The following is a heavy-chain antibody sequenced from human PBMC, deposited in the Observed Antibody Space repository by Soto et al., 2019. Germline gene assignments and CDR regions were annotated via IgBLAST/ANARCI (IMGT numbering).Heavy chain of an antibody. D-gene: IGHD3-22*01. V-gene: IGHV4-39*01. CDR2: IYSLGNT. CDR3: ARNIYDSSGYYCAY. J-gene: IGHJ4*02. CDR1: GGSISSSSYY. Sequence: QMQLQESGAGLVKPSETLSLTCTVSGGSISSSSYYWGWIRQPPGQGLEWLGTIYSLGNTYYNPSPKSRATMSLDKSKSQLFLQLSSVPAPDTTVYFCARNIYDSSGYYCAYWGQGTVVTVSS.